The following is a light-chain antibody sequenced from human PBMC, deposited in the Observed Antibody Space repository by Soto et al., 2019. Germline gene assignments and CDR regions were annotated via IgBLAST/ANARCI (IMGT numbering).Light chain of an antibody. V-gene: IGKV3-20*01. Sequence: EMVLTQSPGTLSLSPGERASLSCRASQRVSSSYLAWYQQHPGQAPRLLIYGASSRATGVTDRFSGSGSGTDFTLTISRLQPEDCAVYFCQQYGSSPPSTVGQGTRLHI. J-gene: IGKJ5*01. CDR2: GAS. CDR3: QQYGSSPPST. CDR1: QRVSSSY.